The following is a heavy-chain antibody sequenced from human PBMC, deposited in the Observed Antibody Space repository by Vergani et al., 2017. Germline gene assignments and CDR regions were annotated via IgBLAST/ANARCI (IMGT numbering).Heavy chain of an antibody. CDR3: ARALKPYPLITMVRGTGYYYGMDV. Sequence: EVQLVESGGGLVQPGGSLRLSCAASGFTFSSYSMNWVRQAPGKGLEWVSYISSSSSTIYYADSVKGRFTISRDNAKNSLYLQMNSLRAEDTAVYYCARALKPYPLITMVRGTGYYYGMDVWGQ. J-gene: IGHJ6*02. V-gene: IGHV3-48*01. CDR1: GFTFSSYS. D-gene: IGHD3-10*01. CDR2: ISSSSSTI.